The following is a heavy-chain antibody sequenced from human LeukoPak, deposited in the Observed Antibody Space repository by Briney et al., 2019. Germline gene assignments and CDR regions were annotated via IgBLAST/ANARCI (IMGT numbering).Heavy chain of an antibody. J-gene: IGHJ4*02. CDR1: GYTFTSYG. D-gene: IGHD3-22*01. V-gene: IGHV1-18*01. CDR2: ISAYNGNT. CDR3: ARDRRENYYDSSGYEN. Sequence: GASVKVSCKASGYTFTSYGISWVRLAPGQGLEWMGWISAYNGNTNYAQKLRGRVTMTTDTSTSTAYMELSSLRSEDTAVYYCARDRRENYYDSSGYENWGQGTLVTVSS.